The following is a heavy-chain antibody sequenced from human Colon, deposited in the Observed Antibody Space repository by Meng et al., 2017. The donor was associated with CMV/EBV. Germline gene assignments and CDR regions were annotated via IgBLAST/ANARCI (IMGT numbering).Heavy chain of an antibody. Sequence: GESLKISCAASGFIYSNYWMSWVRQAPGKGLEWVSSISYGSTYVEYADSVLGRFTITRDNAEASLYLQMDSLRVEDTAVYYCVRESTRSSYDYWGQGTLVTVSS. CDR1: GFIYSNYW. D-gene: IGHD2-2*01. CDR3: VRESTRSSYDY. V-gene: IGHV3-21*06. CDR2: ISYGSTYV. J-gene: IGHJ4*02.